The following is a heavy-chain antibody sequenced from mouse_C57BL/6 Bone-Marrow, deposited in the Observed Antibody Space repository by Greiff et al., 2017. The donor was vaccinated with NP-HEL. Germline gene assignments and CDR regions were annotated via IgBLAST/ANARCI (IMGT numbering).Heavy chain of an antibody. D-gene: IGHD1-1*01. V-gene: IGHV1-82*01. Sequence: VQLQQSGPELVKPGASVKISCKASGYAFSSSWMNWVKQRPGKGLEWIGRIYPGDGDTNYNGKFKGKATLTADKSSSTAYMQLSSLTSEDSAVYFCARSLLLRGAYWGQGTLVTVSA. CDR2: IYPGDGDT. CDR3: ARSLLLRGAY. J-gene: IGHJ3*01. CDR1: GYAFSSSW.